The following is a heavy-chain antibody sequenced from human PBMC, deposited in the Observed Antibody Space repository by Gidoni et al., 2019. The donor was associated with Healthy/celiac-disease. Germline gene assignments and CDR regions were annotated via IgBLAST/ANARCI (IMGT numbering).Heavy chain of an antibody. D-gene: IGHD2-8*01. CDR3: ARDINPKYDPANWYFDL. V-gene: IGHV3-21*01. CDR1: GFTFSSYS. Sequence: EVQLVESGGGLVTPGGSLRLSCAASGFTFSSYSMNWVRQAPGKGLEWVSSISSSSSYIYSADSVKGRFTISRDNAKNSLYLQMNSLRAEDTAVYYCARDINPKYDPANWYFDLWGRGTLVTVSS. J-gene: IGHJ2*01. CDR2: ISSSSSYI.